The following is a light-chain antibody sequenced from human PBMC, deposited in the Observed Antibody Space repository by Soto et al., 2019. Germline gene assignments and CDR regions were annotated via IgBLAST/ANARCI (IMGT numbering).Light chain of an antibody. J-gene: IGKJ4*01. V-gene: IGKV1-12*01. Sequence: DIQMTQSPSSVSASVGARVTITCRASQGITSWLAWYQQKPGRAPKLLIYAASSLQSGVPSRFSGSGSGRDFPLTISRLQPEDFGTYFCQQSSSFPLTFGGGTNEEIK. CDR2: AAS. CDR1: QGITSW. CDR3: QQSSSFPLT.